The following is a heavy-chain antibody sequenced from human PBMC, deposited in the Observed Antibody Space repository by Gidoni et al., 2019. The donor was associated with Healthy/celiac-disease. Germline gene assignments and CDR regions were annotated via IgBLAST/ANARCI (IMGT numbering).Heavy chain of an antibody. J-gene: IGHJ4*02. CDR2: RWYDGSNK. Sequence: QVQLVESGGGVVQPGRSLRLSCAASGFTFSSYGMHWVRQAPGKGLEWVAVRWYDGSNKYYADSVKGRFTISRDNSKNTLYLQMNSLRAEDTAVYYCARERGIAAAGTFDYWGQGTLVTVSS. CDR3: ARERGIAAAGTFDY. V-gene: IGHV3-33*01. D-gene: IGHD6-13*01. CDR1: GFTFSSYG.